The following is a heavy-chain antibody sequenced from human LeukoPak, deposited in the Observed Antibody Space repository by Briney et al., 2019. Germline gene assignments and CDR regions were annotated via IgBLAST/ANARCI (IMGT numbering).Heavy chain of an antibody. D-gene: IGHD6-19*01. CDR2: INPSGGST. Sequence: GASVKLSCQASGYNFADHYVHWVRQATGQGLEWMGWINPSGGSTSYAQRFQGRVTMTRDTSTSTVYMELSSLRSEDTAVYYCARDLHSVAGSDYWGQGTLVTVSS. J-gene: IGHJ4*02. CDR1: GYNFADHY. CDR3: ARDLHSVAGSDY. V-gene: IGHV1-46*01.